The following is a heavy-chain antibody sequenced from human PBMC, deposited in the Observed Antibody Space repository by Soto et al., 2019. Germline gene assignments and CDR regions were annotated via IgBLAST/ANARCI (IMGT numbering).Heavy chain of an antibody. CDR2: IYTSGST. V-gene: IGHV4-4*07. CDR1: GDSMTKYY. CDR3: ARTVGAAYYFDF. J-gene: IGHJ4*02. D-gene: IGHD1-26*01. Sequence: SETLSLTCNVSGDSMTKYYWSWIRQPAGKGLEWIGRIYTSGSTNYNPSLKSRVTMSIDTSNNHFSLNLKSVTAADTAVYYCARTVGAAYYFDFWGQGALVTVSS.